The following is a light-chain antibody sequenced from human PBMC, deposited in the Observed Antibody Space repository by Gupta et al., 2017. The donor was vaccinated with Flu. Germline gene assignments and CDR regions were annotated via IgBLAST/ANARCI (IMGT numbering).Light chain of an antibody. CDR1: LHSDGYNY. CDR3: MQAVQTPFT. V-gene: IGKV2-28*01. J-gene: IGKJ3*01. Sequence: LHSDGYNYLDWYLQKPGQSPQLLIYLGSNRASGVPARFSGSGSGTDFTLKINRVEAEDVGVYYCMQAVQTPFTFGPGTTVAVK. CDR2: LGS.